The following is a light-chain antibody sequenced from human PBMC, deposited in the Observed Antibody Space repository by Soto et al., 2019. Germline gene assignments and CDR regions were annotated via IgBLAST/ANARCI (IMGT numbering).Light chain of an antibody. CDR2: SDN. CDR3: AAWDNTLNGQV. Sequence: QSVLTQPPSVSGTPGQRVTLSCSGSSSNIGYHIVNWYQQFPGTAPKLLIYSDNQRPSGVPDRFAGSKSGTSASLAISGFQSEDEADYYCAAWDNTLNGQVFGGGTKLTVL. J-gene: IGLJ3*02. CDR1: SSNIGYHI. V-gene: IGLV1-44*01.